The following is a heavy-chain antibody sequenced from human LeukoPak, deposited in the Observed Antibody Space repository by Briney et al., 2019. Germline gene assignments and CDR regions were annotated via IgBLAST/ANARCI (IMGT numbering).Heavy chain of an antibody. CDR1: GYTLTELS. J-gene: IGHJ3*02. V-gene: IGHV1-2*02. CDR2: INPNSGGT. D-gene: IGHD6-25*01. CDR3: ARDSGPDAFDI. Sequence: WASVKVSCKVSGYTLTELSMHWVRQAPGQGLEWMGWINPNSGGTNYAQKFQGRVTMTRDTSISTAYMELSRLRSDDTAVYYCARDSGPDAFDIWGQGTMVTVSS.